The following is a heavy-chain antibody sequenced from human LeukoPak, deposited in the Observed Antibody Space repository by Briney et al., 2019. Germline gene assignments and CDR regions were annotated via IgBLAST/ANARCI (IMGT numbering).Heavy chain of an antibody. Sequence: GGSLRLSCAASGFIFSTYWMTWVRQAPGKGLEWVANIKHDGSEKYYVDSVKGRFSISRDNAKNSLYLQMNSLRAEDTAVYYCARTGDLRMYYFDYWGQGTLVTVSS. V-gene: IGHV3-7*01. CDR2: IKHDGSEK. J-gene: IGHJ4*02. D-gene: IGHD7-27*01. CDR1: GFIFSTYW. CDR3: ARTGDLRMYYFDY.